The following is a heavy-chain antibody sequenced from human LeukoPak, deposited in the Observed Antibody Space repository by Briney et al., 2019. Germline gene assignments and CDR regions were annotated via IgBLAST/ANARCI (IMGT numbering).Heavy chain of an antibody. CDR1: GFTFSNAW. J-gene: IGHJ3*02. V-gene: IGHV3-15*01. CDR2: IKSKTDGGTT. CDR3: TTALSLTDAFDI. Sequence: GGSLRLSCAASGFTFSNAWMSWVRQAPGKGLEWVGRIKSKTDGGTTDYAAPVKGRFTISRDDSKNTLYLQMNSLKTEDTAVYYCTTALSLTDAFDIWGQGTMVTVSS.